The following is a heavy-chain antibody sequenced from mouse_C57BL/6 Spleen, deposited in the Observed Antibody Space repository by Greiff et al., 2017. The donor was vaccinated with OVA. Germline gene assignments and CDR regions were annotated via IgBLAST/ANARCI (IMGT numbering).Heavy chain of an antibody. V-gene: IGHV1-53*01. D-gene: IGHD2-3*01. CDR1: GYTFTSYW. J-gene: IGHJ4*01. CDR2: INPSNGGT. CDR3: ARGEYDDGYYVAMDY. Sequence: QVQLQQPGTELVKPGASVKLSCKASGYTFTSYWMHWVKQRPGQGLEWIGNINPSNGGTNYYEKFKSKATLTVDKASSTAYMQLRSLASEDSAVYYCARGEYDDGYYVAMDYWGQGTSVTVSS.